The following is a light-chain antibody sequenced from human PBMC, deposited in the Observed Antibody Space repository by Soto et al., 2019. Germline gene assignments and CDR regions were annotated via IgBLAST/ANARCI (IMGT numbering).Light chain of an antibody. CDR2: EVS. J-gene: IGLJ1*01. CDR3: SSYTRSSDNPYV. Sequence: QSVLTQPACVSGSPGQSITISCTGTSSDVGGYNYVSWYQQHPGKAPKLMIYEVSNRPSGVSNRFSGSKSGNTASLTISGLQAEDEADYYRSSYTRSSDNPYVFGTATTVTV. CDR1: SSDVGGYNY. V-gene: IGLV2-14*01.